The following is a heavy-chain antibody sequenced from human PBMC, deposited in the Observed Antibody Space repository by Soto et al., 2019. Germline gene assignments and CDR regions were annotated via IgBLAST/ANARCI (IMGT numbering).Heavy chain of an antibody. CDR1: GGSISSGDYY. V-gene: IGHV4-30-4*01. J-gene: IGHJ6*02. Sequence: SETLSLTCSVSGGSISSGDYYWSWIRQSPGKGLEWIAYIYYSGSTYYNPSLKSRVTISVDTSKNQFSLKLSSVTAADTAVYYCARELRFGEDYYGMDVWGQGTTVTVSS. CDR2: IYYSGST. CDR3: ARELRFGEDYYGMDV. D-gene: IGHD3-10*01.